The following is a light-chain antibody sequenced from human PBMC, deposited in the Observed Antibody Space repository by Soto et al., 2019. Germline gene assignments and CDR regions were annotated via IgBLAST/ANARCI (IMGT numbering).Light chain of an antibody. CDR1: QSVSSN. V-gene: IGKV3-15*01. J-gene: IGKJ2*01. CDR3: LQTYQSPPT. CDR2: ATS. Sequence: DIVMTQSPATLSVSPGESATLSCRASQSVSSNLAWYQQKPGQAPRLLIYATSTRATGIPTRFSGSASGREFTLTISSLQSEDFATYHCLQTYQSPPTFGQGTKVDIK.